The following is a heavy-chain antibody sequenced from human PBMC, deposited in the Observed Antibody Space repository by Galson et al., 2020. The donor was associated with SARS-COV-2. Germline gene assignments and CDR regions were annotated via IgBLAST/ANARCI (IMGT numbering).Heavy chain of an antibody. CDR3: ARGMAVAVSRDWYFDL. CDR1: GDSFSSGRYS. V-gene: IGHV4-34*01. CDR2: INHTGST. J-gene: IGHJ2*01. Sequence: SETLSLTCTVSGDSFSSGRYSWSWIRQPPGQGLEWLGEINHTGSTNYNPSLKSRVTISVDTSTDQFSLKLGSVTAADTAVYYCARGMAVAVSRDWYFDLWGRGTRVTVFS. D-gene: IGHD6-19*01.